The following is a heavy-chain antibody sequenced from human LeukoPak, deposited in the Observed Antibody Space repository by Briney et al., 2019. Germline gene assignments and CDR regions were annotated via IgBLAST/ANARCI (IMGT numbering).Heavy chain of an antibody. CDR1: GGSLSSYY. D-gene: IGHD2-15*01. V-gene: IGHV4-59*12. CDR2: IYHSGST. J-gene: IGHJ4*02. Sequence: PSETLSLTCTVSGGSLSSYYWTCIRQPPGKGLECIGYIYHSGSTYYNPSLKSRVTISVDRSKNQFSLKLSSVTAADTAVYYCARGIDCSGGSCYLDYWGQGTLVTISS. CDR3: ARGIDCSGGSCYLDY.